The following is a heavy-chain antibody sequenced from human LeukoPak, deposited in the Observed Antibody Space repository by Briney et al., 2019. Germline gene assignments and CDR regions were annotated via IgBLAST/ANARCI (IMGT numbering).Heavy chain of an antibody. CDR2: IYTSGST. D-gene: IGHD6-19*01. CDR1: GGSISSYY. Sequence: SETLSLTCTVSGGSISSYYWGWIRQPAGKGLEWIGRIYTSGSTTYNPSLKSRVTMSVDTSKNQFSLKLSSVTAADTAVYYCARGPRDSSGWYLWYFDYWGQGTLVTVSS. CDR3: ARGPRDSSGWYLWYFDY. J-gene: IGHJ4*02. V-gene: IGHV4-4*07.